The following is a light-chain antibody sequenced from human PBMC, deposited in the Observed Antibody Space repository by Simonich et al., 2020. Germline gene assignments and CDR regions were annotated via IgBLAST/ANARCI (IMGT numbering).Light chain of an antibody. J-gene: IGKJ4*01. CDR3: QQYYSTLLT. V-gene: IGKV4-1*01. Sequence: DIVMTQSPDSLAVSLGERATINCKSSQSVLYSSNNKNYLAWYQQKPGQPPKLLIYWASTREPGVPDRFSGSGAWTDFTLTISSLQAEDVAVYYCQQYYSTLLTFGGGTKVEIK. CDR1: QSVLYSSNNKNY. CDR2: WAS.